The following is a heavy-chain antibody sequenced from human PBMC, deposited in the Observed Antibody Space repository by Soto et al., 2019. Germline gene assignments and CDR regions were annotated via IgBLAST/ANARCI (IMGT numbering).Heavy chain of an antibody. CDR2: IYYSGST. Sequence: QLQLQESGPGLVKPSETLSLTCTVSGGSISSSSYYWGWIRQPPGKGLEWIGSIYYSGSTYYNPSLKSRVTISVDTSKNQFSLKLSSVTAADTAVYYCASYDSSGYPREGYHYYYMDVWGKGTTVTVSS. D-gene: IGHD3-22*01. CDR3: ASYDSSGYPREGYHYYYMDV. V-gene: IGHV4-39*01. CDR1: GGSISSSSYY. J-gene: IGHJ6*03.